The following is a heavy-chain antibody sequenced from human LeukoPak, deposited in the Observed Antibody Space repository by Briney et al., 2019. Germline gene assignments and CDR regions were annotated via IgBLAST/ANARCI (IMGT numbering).Heavy chain of an antibody. CDR2: ISSDGSST. CDR1: GFTFSSYW. D-gene: IGHD3-22*01. Sequence: GGSLRLSCEASGFTFSSYWMHWVRQVPGKGLVWVSRISSDGSSTSYADSVKGRFTISRDNVKNTLYLQMDSLRAEDTAVYYCAREHDSSGYYLDYFDYWGQGSLVTVSS. CDR3: AREHDSSGYYLDYFDY. J-gene: IGHJ4*02. V-gene: IGHV3-74*01.